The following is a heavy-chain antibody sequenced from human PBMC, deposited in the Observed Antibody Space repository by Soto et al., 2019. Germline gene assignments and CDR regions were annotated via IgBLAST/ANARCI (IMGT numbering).Heavy chain of an antibody. Sequence: PGGSLRLSCAASGFTFNTYAMNWVRQAPGKGLEWVSVISSSGNGRYYADSVKGRFTTSRDNSKNTLYLQRNSLRAEDTAVYYCAKDREVGWFGELLRAGDYYYAMDVWGQGTTVTVSS. V-gene: IGHV3-23*01. J-gene: IGHJ6*02. D-gene: IGHD3-10*01. CDR1: GFTFNTYA. CDR3: AKDREVGWFGELLRAGDYYYAMDV. CDR2: ISSSGNGR.